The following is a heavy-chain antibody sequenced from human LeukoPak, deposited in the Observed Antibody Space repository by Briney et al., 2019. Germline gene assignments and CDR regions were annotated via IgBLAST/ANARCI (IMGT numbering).Heavy chain of an antibody. CDR2: IWYDGSNK. J-gene: IGHJ5*02. Sequence: PGRSLRLSCAASGFTFSSYGMHWVRQAPGKGPEWVAVIWYDGSNKYYADSVKGRFTISRDNSKNTLYLQMNSLRAEDTAVYYCAKGGVVGAEHPGWFDPWGQGTLVTVSS. V-gene: IGHV3-33*06. D-gene: IGHD1-26*01. CDR3: AKGGVVGAEHPGWFDP. CDR1: GFTFSSYG.